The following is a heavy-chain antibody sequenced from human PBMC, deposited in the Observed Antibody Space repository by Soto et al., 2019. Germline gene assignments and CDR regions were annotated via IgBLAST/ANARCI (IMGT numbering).Heavy chain of an antibody. Sequence: PGGSLRLSCAASGFTFSSYSMNWVRQAPGKGLEWVSSISSSSSYIYYADSVKGRFTISRDNAKNSLYLQMNSLRAEDTAVYYCASSWQHGGGIDYWGQGTLVTVYS. J-gene: IGHJ4*02. CDR3: ASSWQHGGGIDY. V-gene: IGHV3-21*01. D-gene: IGHD3-16*01. CDR1: GFTFSSYS. CDR2: ISSSSSYI.